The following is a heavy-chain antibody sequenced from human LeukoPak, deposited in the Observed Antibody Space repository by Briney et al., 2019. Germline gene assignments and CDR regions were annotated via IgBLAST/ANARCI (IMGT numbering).Heavy chain of an antibody. CDR3: ATYSSSLDAFDV. V-gene: IGHV4-4*09. J-gene: IGHJ3*01. Sequence: SETLSLTCTVSGGSISSYYWSWIRQPPGKGLEWIGYIYTSGSTNYNPSLKSRVTISVDTSKNQFSLKLSSVTAADTAEYYCATYSSSLDAFDVWGQGTMVTVSS. CDR1: GGSISSYY. CDR2: IYTSGST. D-gene: IGHD6-6*01.